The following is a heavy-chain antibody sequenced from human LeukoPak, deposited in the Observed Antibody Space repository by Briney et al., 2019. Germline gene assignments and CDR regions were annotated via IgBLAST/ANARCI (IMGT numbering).Heavy chain of an antibody. Sequence: GGSLRLSCAASGFTFSSYWMHWVRQAPGKGLVWVSRINSDGSSTYYADSVKGRFTTSRDNAKNALHLQMNSLTAEDTAVYYCVLDLFSSFAFDIWGQGTMVTASS. J-gene: IGHJ3*02. CDR2: INSDGSST. CDR1: GFTFSSYW. D-gene: IGHD3/OR15-3a*01. CDR3: VLDLFSSFAFDI. V-gene: IGHV3-74*01.